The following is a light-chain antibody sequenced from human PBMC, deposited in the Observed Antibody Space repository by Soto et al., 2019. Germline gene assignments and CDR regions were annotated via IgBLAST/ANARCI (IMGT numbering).Light chain of an antibody. CDR3: QQYENYWT. V-gene: IGKV1-5*01. Sequence: DIQMTQSPFTLSASVGDRVTITCRASQSISSWLAWYQQIPGKAPKLLIYDDSNLESGVPSRFSGSGSGTEFTLTISSLHPEDFAVYYCQQYENYWTFGQGTKVEIK. CDR2: DDS. CDR1: QSISSW. J-gene: IGKJ1*01.